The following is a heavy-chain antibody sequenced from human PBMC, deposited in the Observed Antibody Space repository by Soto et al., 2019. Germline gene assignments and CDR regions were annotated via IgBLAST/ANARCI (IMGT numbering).Heavy chain of an antibody. CDR2: IYYTGTT. CDR3: ARGGDSTDFDY. CDR1: GGSISSGGFY. J-gene: IGHJ4*02. V-gene: IGHV4-31*01. Sequence: QVQLQESGPGLVKPSQTLSLTCTVSGGSISSGGFYWSWIRQHPGKGLECIGYIYYTGTTYYNPSLKSPLTISLDTSKNQFSLNLTSVTAADTAVYYCARGGDSTDFDYWSQGTLVTVSS. D-gene: IGHD2-21*02.